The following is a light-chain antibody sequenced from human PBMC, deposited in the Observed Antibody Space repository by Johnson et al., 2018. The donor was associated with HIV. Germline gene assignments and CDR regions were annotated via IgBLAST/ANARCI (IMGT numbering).Light chain of an antibody. J-gene: IGLJ1*01. Sequence: QSVLTQPPSVSAAPGQKVTISCSGSSSNIGNNYVSWYQQFPGTAPKLLIYENNKRPSGIPDRFSGSKSGTSATLGITGLQTGDEADYYCGTWDNSLGVFYVFGTGTKVTVL. CDR1: SSNIGNNY. V-gene: IGLV1-51*02. CDR3: GTWDNSLGVFYV. CDR2: ENN.